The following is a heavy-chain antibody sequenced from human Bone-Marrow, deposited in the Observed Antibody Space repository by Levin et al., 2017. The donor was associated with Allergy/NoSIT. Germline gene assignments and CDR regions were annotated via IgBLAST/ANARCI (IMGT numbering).Heavy chain of an antibody. CDR2: IYHTGSGSA. J-gene: IGHJ5*02. CDR1: GGSISGDYY. Sequence: PSETLSLTCTVSGGSISGDYYWTWIRQPPGKGLEWVGYIYHTGSGSAYYNRALKSRLSLSIDTSKNQFSMKLTSVTAADTAVYYCARGDILPTYYRWFDPWGQGTLVTVAS. V-gene: IGHV4-30-4*01. D-gene: IGHD3-10*01. CDR3: ARGDILPTYYRWFDP.